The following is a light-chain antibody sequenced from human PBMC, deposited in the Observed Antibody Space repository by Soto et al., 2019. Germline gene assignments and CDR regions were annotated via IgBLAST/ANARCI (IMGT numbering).Light chain of an antibody. J-gene: IGLJ3*02. CDR2: DVT. V-gene: IGLV2-11*01. CDR3: CSYGGSHTLV. CDR1: SSDVGGYNY. Sequence: QSVLTQPRSVSGSPRQSVTISCTGTSSDVGGYNYVSWYQQHPGKAPKLMIYDVTKRPSGVPDRFSGSKSGNTASLTISGLQAEDEADYFCCSYGGSHTLVLGGGTQLTVL.